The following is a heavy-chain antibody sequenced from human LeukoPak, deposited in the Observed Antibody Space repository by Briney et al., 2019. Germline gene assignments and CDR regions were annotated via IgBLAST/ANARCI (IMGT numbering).Heavy chain of an antibody. CDR3: ARVIRWLGPYFDY. J-gene: IGHJ4*02. V-gene: IGHV4-59*08. CDR2: IYHSGST. Sequence: NPSETLSLTCTVSGGSISSYYWSWLRQSPGKGLEWIGYIYHSGSTNYNPSLKSRVTISLDTSKNQFSLKLCSVTAADTAVYYCARVIRWLGPYFDYWGQGTLVTVSS. CDR1: GGSISSYY. D-gene: IGHD6-19*01.